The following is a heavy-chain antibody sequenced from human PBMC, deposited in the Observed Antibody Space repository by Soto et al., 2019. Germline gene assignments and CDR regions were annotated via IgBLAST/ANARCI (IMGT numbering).Heavy chain of an antibody. D-gene: IGHD5-18*01. J-gene: IGHJ4*02. CDR3: ARESGYSYGCFDY. V-gene: IGHV3-30-3*01. CDR1: GFTFSSYA. CDR2: ISYDGSNK. Sequence: QVQLVESGGGVVQPGRSLRLSCAASGFTFSSYAMHWVRQAPGKGLEWVAVISYDGSNKYYADSVKGRFTIPRDNSKNTLYLQMNSLRAEDTAVYYCARESGYSYGCFDYWGQGTLVTVSS.